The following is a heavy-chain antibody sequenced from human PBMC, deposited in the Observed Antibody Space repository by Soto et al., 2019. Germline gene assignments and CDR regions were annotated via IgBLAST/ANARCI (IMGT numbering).Heavy chain of an antibody. CDR2: IYHSGST. CDR3: ARDSIAAAGTNWAVNTFDP. J-gene: IGHJ5*02. Sequence: PSETLSLTCAVSGGSISSSSWWSWVRQPPGKGLEWIGEIYHSGSTNYNPSLKSRVTISVDNSKNTLFLQMNSLRIEDTAVYYCARDSIAAAGTNWAVNTFDPWGQGTLVTVSS. CDR1: GGSISSSSW. D-gene: IGHD6-13*01. V-gene: IGHV4-4*02.